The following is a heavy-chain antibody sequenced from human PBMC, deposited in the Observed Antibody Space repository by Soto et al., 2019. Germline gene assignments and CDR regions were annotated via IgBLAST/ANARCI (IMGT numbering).Heavy chain of an antibody. CDR2: INPGNGDT. J-gene: IGHJ6*02. Sequence: GASVKVSCKTSGYGFTKYGLHWVRQAPGQRLEGMGWINPGNGDTKYSQKFQGRVTITRDTSATTAYMELSSLRSEDSAVFYCARTDCSSTSCYNYYYYGIDVWGQGTTVTVSS. D-gene: IGHD2-2*01. V-gene: IGHV1-3*01. CDR1: GYGFTKYG. CDR3: ARTDCSSTSCYNYYYYGIDV.